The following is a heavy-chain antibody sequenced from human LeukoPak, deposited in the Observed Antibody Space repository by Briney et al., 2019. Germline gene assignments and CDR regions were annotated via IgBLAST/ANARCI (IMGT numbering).Heavy chain of an antibody. CDR1: GFTFSSAW. CDR3: TTWGGSFSRY. V-gene: IGHV3-15*01. J-gene: IGHJ4*02. D-gene: IGHD1-26*01. CDR2: IRNKSDGGTA. Sequence: TGGSLRLSCAASGFTFSSAWMAWVRQAPGKGLVFVGRIRNKSDGGTADSADPLKGRFTISRDDSTNTLYLQMNSLETEDTAVYYCTTWGGSFSRYWGQGTLVTVSS.